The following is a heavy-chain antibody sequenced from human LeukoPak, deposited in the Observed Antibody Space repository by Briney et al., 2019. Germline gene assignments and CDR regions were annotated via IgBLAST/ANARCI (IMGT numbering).Heavy chain of an antibody. V-gene: IGHV3-74*01. CDR2: INSDGSST. J-gene: IGHJ4*02. Sequence: PGGSPRLSCAASGFTFSSYWMHWVRQAPGKGLVWVSRINSDGSSTSYADSVKGRFTISRDNAKNTLYLQMNSLRAEDTAVYYCAREGIAAFSDYWGQGTLVTVSS. CDR1: GFTFSSYW. D-gene: IGHD6-13*01. CDR3: AREGIAAFSDY.